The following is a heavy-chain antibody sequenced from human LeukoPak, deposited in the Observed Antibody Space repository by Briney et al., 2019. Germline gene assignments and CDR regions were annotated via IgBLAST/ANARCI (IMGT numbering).Heavy chain of an antibody. Sequence: SETLSLTCAVSGDSITSSKWWSWVRQSPEKGLELIGEIYHSGATNYNPSLKSRVTMSVDKSKNQFSLNLSSATAADTAVYYCASGSHAVTTHFDYWGQGTLVTVSS. CDR3: ASGSHAVTTHFDY. CDR1: GDSITSSKW. V-gene: IGHV4-4*02. D-gene: IGHD3-16*01. CDR2: IYHSGAT. J-gene: IGHJ4*02.